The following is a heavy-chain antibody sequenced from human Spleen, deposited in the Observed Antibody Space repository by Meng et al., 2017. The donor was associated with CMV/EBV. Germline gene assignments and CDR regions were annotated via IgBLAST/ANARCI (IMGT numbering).Heavy chain of an antibody. V-gene: IGHV1-18*01. Sequence: ASVKVSCKASGYTFTSYGISWVRQAPGQGLEWMGWISAYNGNTNYAQKLQGRVAMTTDTSTTTAYMELSSLRSDDTAVYYCARDYCAYSSSPDAFDLWGQGTMVTVSS. CDR2: ISAYNGNT. D-gene: IGHD6-13*01. J-gene: IGHJ3*01. CDR3: ARDYCAYSSSPDAFDL. CDR1: GYTFTSYG.